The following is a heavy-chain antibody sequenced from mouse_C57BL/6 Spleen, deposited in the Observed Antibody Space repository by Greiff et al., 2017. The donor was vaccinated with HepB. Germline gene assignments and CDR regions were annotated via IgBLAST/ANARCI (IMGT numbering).Heavy chain of an antibody. Sequence: QVQLKESGAELVKPGASVKLSCKASGYTFTEYTIHGVKQRSGQGLEWIGWFYPGSGSIKYNEKFKDKATLTADKSSSTVYMELSRLTSEDSAVYFCARHEDPFAWFAYWGQGTLVTVSA. CDR2: FYPGSGSI. J-gene: IGHJ3*01. CDR1: GYTFTEYT. V-gene: IGHV1-62-2*01. CDR3: ARHEDPFAWFAY.